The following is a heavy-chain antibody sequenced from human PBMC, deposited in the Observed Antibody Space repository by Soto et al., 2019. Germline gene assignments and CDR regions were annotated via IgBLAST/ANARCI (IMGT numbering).Heavy chain of an antibody. CDR3: ANLIESGYYNWFDP. V-gene: IGHV3-23*01. CDR2: ISGSGGST. CDR1: GCTFSSYA. D-gene: IGHD3-3*01. J-gene: IGHJ5*02. Sequence: EVQLLESGGGLVQPGGSLRLSCAASGCTFSSYAMSWVRQAPGKGLEWVSAISGSGGSTYYADSVKGRFTISRDNSKNTLYLQMNSLRAEDTAVYYCANLIESGYYNWFDPWGQGTLVTVSS.